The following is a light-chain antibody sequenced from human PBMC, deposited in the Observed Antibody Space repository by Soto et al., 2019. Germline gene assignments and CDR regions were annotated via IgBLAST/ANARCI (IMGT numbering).Light chain of an antibody. J-gene: IGLJ3*02. V-gene: IGLV2-14*01. Sequence: QSALTQPASVSGSPGQSITISCTGTSSDVCGYNYVSWYQQHPGKAPKLMIYEVSNRPSGVSNRFSGSKSGNTASLTISGLQAEDEADYYCSSYTSSSTRVFGGGTKLTVL. CDR2: EVS. CDR3: SSYTSSSTRV. CDR1: SSDVCGYNY.